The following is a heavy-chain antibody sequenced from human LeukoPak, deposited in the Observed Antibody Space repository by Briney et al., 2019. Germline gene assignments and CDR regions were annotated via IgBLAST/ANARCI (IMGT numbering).Heavy chain of an antibody. CDR2: IPYDGSNK. CDR1: GFTFSSYG. J-gene: IGHJ4*02. CDR3: ARETYGYSYYFDY. V-gene: IGHV3-30*03. Sequence: GRSLRLSCAASGFTFSSYGMHWVRQAPGKGLEWVAVIPYDGSNKYYADSVKGRFTISRDNSKNTLYLQMNSLRAEDTAVYYCARETYGYSYYFDYWGQGTLVTVSS. D-gene: IGHD5-24*01.